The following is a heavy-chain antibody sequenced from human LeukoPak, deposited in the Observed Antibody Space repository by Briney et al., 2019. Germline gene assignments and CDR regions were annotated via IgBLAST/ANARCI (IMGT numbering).Heavy chain of an antibody. CDR1: GGSISSYY. V-gene: IGHV4-59*08. CDR3: ARVRTYYDFWSGYSFGYYGMDV. Sequence: SETLSLTCTVSGGSISSYYWSWIRQPPGKGLEWIGYIYYSGSINYNPSLKSRVTISVDTSKNQFSLKLSSVTAADTAVYYCARVRTYYDFWSGYSFGYYGMDVWGQGTTVTVSS. CDR2: IYYSGSI. D-gene: IGHD3-3*01. J-gene: IGHJ6*02.